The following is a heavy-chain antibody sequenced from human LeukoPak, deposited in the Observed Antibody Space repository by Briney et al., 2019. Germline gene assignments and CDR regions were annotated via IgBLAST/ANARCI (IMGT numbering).Heavy chain of an antibody. CDR2: ISGSGGST. CDR3: AAKIGLLWFGELFFPPDY. Sequence: GGSLRLSCAASGFTFSSYGMSWVRQAPGKGLEWVSAISGSGGSTYYADSVKGRFTISRDNSKNTLYLQMNSLRAEDTAVYYCAAKIGLLWFGELFFPPDYWGQGTLVTVSS. V-gene: IGHV3-23*01. CDR1: GFTFSSYG. D-gene: IGHD3-10*01. J-gene: IGHJ4*02.